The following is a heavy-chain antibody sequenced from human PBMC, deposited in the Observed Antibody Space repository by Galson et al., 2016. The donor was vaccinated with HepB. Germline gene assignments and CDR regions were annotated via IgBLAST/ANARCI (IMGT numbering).Heavy chain of an antibody. CDR1: GGSLTGYY. CDR3: ARQRDNSGYDSSFDF. J-gene: IGHJ4*02. V-gene: IGHV4-59*08. Sequence: SETLSLTCDLYGGSLTGYYWTWIRQPPGEGLEWIGSIYYSGSARFNPSLKSRVSMSVDTSKDQFSLKLTSVIAADTAVYFCARQRDNSGYDSSFDFWGQGILVTVSS. CDR2: IYYSGSA. D-gene: IGHD5-12*01.